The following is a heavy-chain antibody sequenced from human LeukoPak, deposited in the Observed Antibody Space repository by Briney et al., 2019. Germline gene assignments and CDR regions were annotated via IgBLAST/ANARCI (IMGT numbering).Heavy chain of an antibody. CDR1: GDSVSSNTGT. CDR3: ARGRRGYSYGDFDY. CDR2: TYYRPTWYN. D-gene: IGHD5-18*01. J-gene: IGHJ4*02. V-gene: IGHV6-1*01. Sequence: SQTLSLTCAISGDSVSSNTGTWNWIRQSPSRGLEWLGRTYYRPTWYNDYAVSVKSRITINPDTSKNHFSLQLNSVTPEDTAVYYCARGRRGYSYGDFDYWGQGTLVTVSS.